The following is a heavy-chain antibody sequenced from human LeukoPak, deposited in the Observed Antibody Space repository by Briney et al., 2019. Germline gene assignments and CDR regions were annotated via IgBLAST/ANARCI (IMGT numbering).Heavy chain of an antibody. CDR1: GFTFNNYG. CDR3: AKDQVAYMVRGATLDY. V-gene: IGHV3-30*02. J-gene: IGHJ4*02. CDR2: IRYDGSNK. D-gene: IGHD3-10*01. Sequence: PGGSLRLSCAASGFTFNNYGMHWVRQAPGKGLEWVAFIRYDGSNKYYADSVKGRFTISRDNSKNTLYLQMNSLRAEDAAVYYCAKDQVAYMVRGATLDYWGQGTLVTVSS.